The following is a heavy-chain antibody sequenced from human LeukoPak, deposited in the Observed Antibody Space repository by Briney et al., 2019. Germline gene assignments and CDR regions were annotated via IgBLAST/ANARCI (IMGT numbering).Heavy chain of an antibody. J-gene: IGHJ4*02. CDR2: RYDTGGT. CDR3: ARDSGSYSFQS. V-gene: IGHV4-59*01. CDR1: GGSISSNY. Sequence: PSETLSLTCTVSGGSISSNYWSWIRQPPGKGLEWIGCRYDTGGTNYNPSLQSRVTISVDTSKNQFSLKLTSVTAADTAVYYCARDSGSYSFQSWGQGTLVTVFS. D-gene: IGHD1-26*01.